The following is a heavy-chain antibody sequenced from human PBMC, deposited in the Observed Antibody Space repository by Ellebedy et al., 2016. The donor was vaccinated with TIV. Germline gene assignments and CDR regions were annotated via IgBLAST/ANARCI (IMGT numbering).Heavy chain of an antibody. CDR1: GFTFSSYA. V-gene: IGHV3-23*01. Sequence: GESLKISCAASGFTFSSYAMSWVRQAPGKGLEWVSAISSGDGSTYYADSVKGRFTISRDNSKNPVSLQMNSLRPEDTSVYYCANRNWYDTSDFDSYYFDFWGQGTLVTVSS. CDR3: ANRNWYDTSDFDSYYFDF. CDR2: ISSGDGST. D-gene: IGHD3-22*01. J-gene: IGHJ4*02.